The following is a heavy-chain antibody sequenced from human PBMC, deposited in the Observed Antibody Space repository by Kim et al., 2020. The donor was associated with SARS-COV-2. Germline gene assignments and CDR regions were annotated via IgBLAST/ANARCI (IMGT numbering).Heavy chain of an antibody. D-gene: IGHD3-10*01. Sequence: GGSLRLSCAASGFTFSSYSMNWVRQAPGKGLEWVSSISSSSSYIYYADSVKGRLTISRDNAKNSLYLQMNSLRAEDTAVYYCARDGYYGSGSYYNDYNYYGMDVWGQGTTVTVSS. V-gene: IGHV3-21*01. CDR1: GFTFSSYS. J-gene: IGHJ6*02. CDR2: ISSSSSYI. CDR3: ARDGYYGSGSYYNDYNYYGMDV.